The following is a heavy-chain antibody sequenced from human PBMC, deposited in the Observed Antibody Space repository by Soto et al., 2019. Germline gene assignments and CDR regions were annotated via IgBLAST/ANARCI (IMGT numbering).Heavy chain of an antibody. J-gene: IGHJ4*02. Sequence: GGSLRLSCAAAGFTFSSFRMHWVRQAPGKGLEWVAVIWYDGSNKYYADSVKGRFTISRDNSKNTLYLQMNSLRAEDTAVYYCARDVGYSGPDYWGQGTLVTVSS. CDR1: GFTFSSFR. V-gene: IGHV3-33*01. CDR3: ARDVGYSGPDY. D-gene: IGHD1-26*01. CDR2: IWYDGSNK.